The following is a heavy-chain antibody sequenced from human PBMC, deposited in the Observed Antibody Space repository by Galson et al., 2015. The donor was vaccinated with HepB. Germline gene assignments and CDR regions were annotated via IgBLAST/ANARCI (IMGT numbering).Heavy chain of an antibody. Sequence: SVKVSCKASGYTFPNYGITWVRQAPGQGLEWMGWISAYNGNTNYAQKLQGRVTMTADTSTRTAYMELRSLRSDDTAVYYCTRGSEYSTIWGQGTLVTVSS. CDR2: ISAYNGNT. CDR3: TRGSEYSTI. CDR1: GYTFPNYG. V-gene: IGHV1-18*01. D-gene: IGHD6-6*01. J-gene: IGHJ4*02.